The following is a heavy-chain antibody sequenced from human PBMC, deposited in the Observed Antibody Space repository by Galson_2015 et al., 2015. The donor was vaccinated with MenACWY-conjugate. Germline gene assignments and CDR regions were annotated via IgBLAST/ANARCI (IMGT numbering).Heavy chain of an antibody. Sequence: LSLTCTVSGGSISSSSYYWGWIRQPPGKGLEWIGSIYYSGSTYYNPSLKRRVTLSVDTSKNQFSLKLSSVTAADTAVYYCARQGNDFWSGYDPSPNWFDPCGQGTLVTVSS. CDR3: ARQGNDFWSGYDPSPNWFDP. V-gene: IGHV4-39*01. CDR1: GGSISSSSYY. D-gene: IGHD3-3*01. CDR2: IYYSGST. J-gene: IGHJ5*02.